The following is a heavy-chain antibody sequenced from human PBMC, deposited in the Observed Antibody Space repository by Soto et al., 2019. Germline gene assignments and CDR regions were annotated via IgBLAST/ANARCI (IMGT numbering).Heavy chain of an antibody. J-gene: IGHJ5*02. CDR3: VRDGTKTLRDWFDP. V-gene: IGHV4-4*07. CDR2: IYATGTT. D-gene: IGHD1-1*01. CDR1: GASIRGFS. Sequence: QVQLQASGPGLVKPSETLSLTCTVSGASIRGFSWSWIRKSAGQGLEWIGRIYATGTTDYNPSLKSRVMMSVDTSKKQFSLKLRSVTAADTGVYYCVRDGTKTLRDWFDPWGQGISVTVSS.